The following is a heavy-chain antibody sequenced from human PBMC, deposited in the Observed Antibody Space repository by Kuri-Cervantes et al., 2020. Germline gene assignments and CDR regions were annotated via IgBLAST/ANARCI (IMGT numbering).Heavy chain of an antibody. J-gene: IGHJ2*01. CDR2: ISAYNGDT. D-gene: IGHD3-16*01. V-gene: IGHV1-18*01. CDR3: ARDPFGGVPFDL. Sequence: ASVKVSCKASGYTFTSYGISWVRQAPGQGLEWMGWISAYNGDTNYVQKLQGRVTMTRDTSISTAFMELSRLTSDDTAVYYCARDPFGGVPFDLWGRGTLVTVSS. CDR1: GYTFTSYG.